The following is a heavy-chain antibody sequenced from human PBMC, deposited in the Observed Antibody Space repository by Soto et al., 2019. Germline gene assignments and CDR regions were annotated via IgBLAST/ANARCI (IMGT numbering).Heavy chain of an antibody. J-gene: IGHJ3*01. Sequence: QVQLQESGPGLVKPSETLSLTCSVSGGSISSYYWSWIRQPPGKGLEWIGYISYTGSTNYNPSLKSRVSISHDTSNAQFSLNRNSVTAADTAIYDCGKHLGETGYSDFEVLAFDLWGQGKKVNVSS. D-gene: IGHD4-17*01. CDR2: ISYTGST. V-gene: IGHV4-59*08. CDR1: GGSISSYY. CDR3: GKHLGETGYSDFEVLAFDL.